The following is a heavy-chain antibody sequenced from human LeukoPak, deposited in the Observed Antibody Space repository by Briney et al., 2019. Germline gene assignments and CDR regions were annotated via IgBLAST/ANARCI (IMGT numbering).Heavy chain of an antibody. CDR2: IYTGGST. Sequence: GGSLRLSCAASGFTVSNSYMSWVRQALGRGLEFVSIIYTGGSTHYVDSVKGRFTISRDNSKNTLDLQMSSLRAEDTAVYYCVNAQLQGAFDMWGQGTMVTVSS. CDR3: VNAQLQGAFDM. J-gene: IGHJ3*02. CDR1: GFTVSNSY. V-gene: IGHV3-53*01. D-gene: IGHD5-24*01.